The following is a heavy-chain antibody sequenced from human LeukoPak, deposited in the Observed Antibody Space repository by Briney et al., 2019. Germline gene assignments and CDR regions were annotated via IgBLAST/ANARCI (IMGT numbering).Heavy chain of an antibody. V-gene: IGHV3-53*01. CDR3: GVVEEVGYDWGGGFDY. D-gene: IGHD5-12*01. CDR1: GFTISSNY. Sequence: GGSLRLSCAASGFTISSNYMSWVRQAPGKGLEWVSVIYSGGSTYYTDSVKGRFTISRDNSKNTLYLQMNSLRAEDTAVYYCGVVEEVGYDWGGGFDYWGQGTLVTVSS. CDR2: IYSGGST. J-gene: IGHJ4*02.